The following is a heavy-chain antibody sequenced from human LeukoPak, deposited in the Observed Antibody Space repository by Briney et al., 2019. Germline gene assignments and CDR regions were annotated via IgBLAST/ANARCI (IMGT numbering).Heavy chain of an antibody. CDR3: ARGTSRFLEWTMGNYYFDY. CDR1: GGSISSGDYY. V-gene: IGHV4-61*08. D-gene: IGHD3-3*01. CDR2: IYTSGST. J-gene: IGHJ4*02. Sequence: SETLSLTCTVSGGSISSGDYYWSWIRQPPGKGLEWIGYIYTSGSTNYNPSLKSRVTMSVDTSKNQFSLKLSSVTAADTAVYYCARGTSRFLEWTMGNYYFDYWGQGTLVTVSS.